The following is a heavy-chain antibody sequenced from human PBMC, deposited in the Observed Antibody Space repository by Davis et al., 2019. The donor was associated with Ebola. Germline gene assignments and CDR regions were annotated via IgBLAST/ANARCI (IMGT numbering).Heavy chain of an antibody. CDR1: GYNFNSYW. Sequence: PGGSLRLSCKGSGYNFNSYWVAWVRQMPGKGLEWIGIIYPIDSDIRYSPSFQGQVTISADRSTTTAYLQWSSLKASDTAIYYCARRDYYYFGLDVWGQGTTVTVSS. V-gene: IGHV5-51*01. J-gene: IGHJ6*02. CDR2: IYPIDSDI. CDR3: ARRDYYYFGLDV.